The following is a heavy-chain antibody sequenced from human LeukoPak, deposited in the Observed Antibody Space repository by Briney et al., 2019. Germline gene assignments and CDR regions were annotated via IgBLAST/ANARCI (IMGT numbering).Heavy chain of an antibody. V-gene: IGHV3-30*18. Sequence: QPGGSLRLSCAASGFTFSSYGMHWVRQAPGKGLEWVAVISYDGSNKYYADSVKGRFTISRDNSKNTLYLQMNSLRAEDTAVYYCAKEIHYTANYWGQGTLVTVSS. CDR1: GFTFSSYG. D-gene: IGHD4-11*01. CDR3: AKEIHYTANY. J-gene: IGHJ4*02. CDR2: ISYDGSNK.